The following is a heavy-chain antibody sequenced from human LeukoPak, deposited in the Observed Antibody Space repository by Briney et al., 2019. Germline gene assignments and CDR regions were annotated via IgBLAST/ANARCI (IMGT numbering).Heavy chain of an antibody. CDR3: ARDGPYGDLRYYFDY. J-gene: IGHJ4*02. Sequence: GGSLRLSCAASGFTFSSHSMTWVRQAPGKGLEWVSSISSSSNYIYCADSEKGRFTISRDNSKNTLYLQMNSLRGEDTAVYYCARDGPYGDLRYYFDYWGQGTLVTVSS. D-gene: IGHD4-17*01. V-gene: IGHV3-21*01. CDR1: GFTFSSHS. CDR2: ISSSSNYI.